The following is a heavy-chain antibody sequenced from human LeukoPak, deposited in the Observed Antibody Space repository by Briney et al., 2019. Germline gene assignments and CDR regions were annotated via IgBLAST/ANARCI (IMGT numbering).Heavy chain of an antibody. Sequence: SETLSLTCTVSGYSISSGYYWGWIRQPPGKGLEWIGYIYYSGSTNYNPSLKSRVTISVDTSKNQFSLKLSSVTAADTAVYYCARDAGIAVAGTYYFDYWGQGTLVTVS. V-gene: IGHV4-38-2*02. D-gene: IGHD6-19*01. J-gene: IGHJ4*02. CDR3: ARDAGIAVAGTYYFDY. CDR2: IYYSGST. CDR1: GYSISSGYY.